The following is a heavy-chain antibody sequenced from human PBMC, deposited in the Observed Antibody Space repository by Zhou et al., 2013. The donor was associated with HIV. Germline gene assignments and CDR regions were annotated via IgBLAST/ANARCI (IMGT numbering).Heavy chain of an antibody. CDR2: ISSSANTV. V-gene: IGHV3-48*03. J-gene: IGHJ6*02. CDR1: GFTFSSYE. CDR3: ARDFYGNPIYYYGMDV. D-gene: IGHD1-1*01. Sequence: VQLVESGGALVQPGGSLRLSCAASGFTFSSYEMNWVRQAPGKRLEWVSYISSSANTVFYADSVKGRFTISRDNAKNSVFLQMNTLRAEDTAVYYCARDFYGNPIYYYGMDVWGQGTMVTVSS.